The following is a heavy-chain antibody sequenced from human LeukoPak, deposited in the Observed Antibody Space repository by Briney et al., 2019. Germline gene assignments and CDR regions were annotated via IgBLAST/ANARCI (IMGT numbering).Heavy chain of an antibody. CDR3: ARDRSQGYFDWLLSNTNAFDI. Sequence: RASVKVSCKASGYTFTSYGINWVRQAPGQGLEWMGWISAYNGNTNYAQKLQGRVTMTTDTSTSTAYMELRSLRSDDTAVYYCARDRSQGYFDWLLSNTNAFDIWGQGTMVTVSS. CDR1: GYTFTSYG. V-gene: IGHV1-18*01. D-gene: IGHD3-9*01. CDR2: ISAYNGNT. J-gene: IGHJ3*02.